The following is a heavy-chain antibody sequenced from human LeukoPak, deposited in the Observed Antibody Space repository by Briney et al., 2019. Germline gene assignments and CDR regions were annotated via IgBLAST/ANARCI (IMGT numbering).Heavy chain of an antibody. D-gene: IGHD4-17*01. CDR1: GYTFTGYY. Sequence: ASVKVSCKASGYTFTGYYMHWVRQAPGQGLEWMGWINPNSGGTNYAQKFQGRVTMTRGTSISTAYMELSRLRSDDTAVYYCARARDYGDYYNWFDPWGQGTLVTVSS. CDR2: INPNSGGT. V-gene: IGHV1-2*02. CDR3: ARARDYGDYYNWFDP. J-gene: IGHJ5*02.